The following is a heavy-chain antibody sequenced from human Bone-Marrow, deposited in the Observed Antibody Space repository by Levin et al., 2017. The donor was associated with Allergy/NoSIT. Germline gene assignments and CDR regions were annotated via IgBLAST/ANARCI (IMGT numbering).Heavy chain of an antibody. Sequence: PGGSLRLSCAASGFTFDDYAMHWVRQAPGKGLEWVSGISWNSGSIGYADSVKGRFTISRDNAKNSLYLQMNSLRAEDTALYYCAKDFDDAFDIWGQGTMVTVSS. CDR3: AKDFDDAFDI. V-gene: IGHV3-9*01. J-gene: IGHJ3*02. CDR2: ISWNSGSI. CDR1: GFTFDDYA. D-gene: IGHD3-9*01.